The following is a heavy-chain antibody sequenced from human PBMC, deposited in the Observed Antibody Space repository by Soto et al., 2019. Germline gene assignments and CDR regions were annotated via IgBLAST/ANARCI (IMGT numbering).Heavy chain of an antibody. CDR2: IDPDDSYT. D-gene: IGHD2-15*01. V-gene: IGHV5-10-1*01. CDR1: GYSFTNYW. CDR3: ARLPPPTYCSGSTCSGY. Sequence: RGESLKICCKVSGYSFTNYWINGVRQMPGKGLEWMGRIDPDDSYTNYSPSFQGHVTISVDKSISTAYLQWSSLQASDTAIYYCARLPPPTYCSGSTCSGYWGQGTLVTV. J-gene: IGHJ4*02.